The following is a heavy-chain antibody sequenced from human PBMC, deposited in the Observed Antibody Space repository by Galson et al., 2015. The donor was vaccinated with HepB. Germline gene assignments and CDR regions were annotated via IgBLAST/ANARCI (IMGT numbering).Heavy chain of an antibody. CDR3: ARAEIGKNTPDQGYYYYYYMDV. D-gene: IGHD2/OR15-2a*01. CDR1: GFTFSDYY. CDR2: ISSSGSTI. J-gene: IGHJ6*03. V-gene: IGHV3-11*01. Sequence: SLRLSCAASGFTFSDYYMSWIRQAPGKGLEWVSYISSSGSTIYYADSVKGRFTISRDNAKNSLYLQMNSLRAEDTAVYYCARAEIGKNTPDQGYYYYYYMDVWGKGTTVTVSS.